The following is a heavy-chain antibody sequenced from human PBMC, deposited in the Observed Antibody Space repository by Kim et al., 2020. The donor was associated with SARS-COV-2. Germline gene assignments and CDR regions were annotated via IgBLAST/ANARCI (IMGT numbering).Heavy chain of an antibody. V-gene: IGHV3-11*06. Sequence: GGSLRLSCAASGFTFSDYYMSWIRQAPGKGLEWVSYISSSSSYTNYADSAKGRFTISRDNAKNSLYLQMNSRRAEDTAVYYCAREKGYFDYWGQGTLVTVSS. J-gene: IGHJ4*02. CDR3: AREKGYFDY. CDR1: GFTFSDYY. CDR2: ISSSSSYT.